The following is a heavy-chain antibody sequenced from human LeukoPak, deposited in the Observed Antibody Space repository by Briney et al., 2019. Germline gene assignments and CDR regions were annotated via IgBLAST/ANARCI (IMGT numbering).Heavy chain of an antibody. CDR2: ISYDGSNK. CDR1: GFTLSSYG. Sequence: PGRSLRLSCAASGFTLSSYGMHWVRQAPGKGLEWVAVISYDGSNKYYADSVKGRFTISRDNSKNTLYLQMNSLRAEDTAVYYCAKVSSSGYYGYFDYWGQGTLVTVSS. V-gene: IGHV3-30*18. CDR3: AKVSSSGYYGYFDY. D-gene: IGHD3-22*01. J-gene: IGHJ4*02.